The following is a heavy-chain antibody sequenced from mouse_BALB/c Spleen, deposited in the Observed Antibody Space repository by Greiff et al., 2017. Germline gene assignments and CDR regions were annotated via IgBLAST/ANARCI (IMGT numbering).Heavy chain of an antibody. V-gene: IGHV5-17*02. Sequence: EVMLVESGGGLVQPGGSRKLSCAASGFTFSSFGMHWVRQAPEKGLEWVAYISSGSSTIYYADTVKGRFTISRDNPKNTLFLQMTSLRSEDTAMYYCARESDAMDYWGQGTSVTVSS. CDR3: ARESDAMDY. CDR2: ISSGSSTI. CDR1: GFTFSSFG. J-gene: IGHJ4*01.